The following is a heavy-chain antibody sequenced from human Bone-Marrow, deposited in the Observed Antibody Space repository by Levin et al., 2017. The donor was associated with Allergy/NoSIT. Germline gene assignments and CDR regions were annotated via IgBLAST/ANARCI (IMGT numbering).Heavy chain of an antibody. J-gene: IGHJ3*01. CDR2: IWFDGSEK. V-gene: IGHV3-33*01. D-gene: IGHD4-17*01. Sequence: QPGGSLRLSCAASGFSFSIFAMHWVRQAPGKGLEWVAVIWFDGSEKYYADSMKGRITISRDNSKNTLYLQMKSLRVEDTAVYYCVRGEGDYVGDTFSLWGQGTMVTVSS. CDR1: GFSFSIFA. CDR3: VRGEGDYVGDTFSL.